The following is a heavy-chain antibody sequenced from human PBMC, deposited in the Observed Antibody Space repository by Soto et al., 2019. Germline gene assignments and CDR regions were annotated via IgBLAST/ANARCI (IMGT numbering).Heavy chain of an antibody. J-gene: IGHJ4*02. CDR2: ISSSSSYT. CDR3: AAHSGSTYGPLGY. CDR1: GFTFGEYY. V-gene: IGHV3-11*03. D-gene: IGHD3-10*01. Sequence: PGWSLRLSCAASGFTFGEYYMSWIRQAPGKGLEWVSYISSSSSYTNYADSVKGRFTISRDNAKNSLYLQMNSLRAEDTAVYYCAAHSGSTYGPLGYWGQGTQVTVSS.